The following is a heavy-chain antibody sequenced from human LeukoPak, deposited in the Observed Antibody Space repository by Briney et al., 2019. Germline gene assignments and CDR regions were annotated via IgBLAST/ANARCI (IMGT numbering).Heavy chain of an antibody. CDR2: ISWNSGSI. D-gene: IGHD3-3*01. J-gene: IGHJ4*02. CDR3: AKSVGITIFGVVIPYFDC. Sequence: GRSLRLSCAASGFTFDDYATHWVRQAPGKGLEWVSGISWNSGSIGYADSVKGRFTISRDNAKNSLYLQMNSLRAEDTALYYCAKSVGITIFGVVIPYFDCWGQGTLVTVSS. CDR1: GFTFDDYA. V-gene: IGHV3-9*01.